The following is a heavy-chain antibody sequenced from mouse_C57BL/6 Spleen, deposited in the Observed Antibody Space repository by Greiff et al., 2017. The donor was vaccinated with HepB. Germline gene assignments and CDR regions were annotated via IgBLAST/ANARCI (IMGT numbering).Heavy chain of an antibody. CDR1: GYTFTDYN. CDR2: INPNNGGT. J-gene: IGHJ1*03. CDR3: AKEGETMVTTKYFDV. V-gene: IGHV1-18*01. D-gene: IGHD2-2*01. Sequence: VQLQQSGPELVKPGASVKIPCKASGYTFTDYNMDWVKQSHGKSLEWIGDINPNNGGTIYNQKFKGKATLTVDKSSSTAYMELRSLTSEDTAVYYCAKEGETMVTTKYFDVWGTGTTVTVSS.